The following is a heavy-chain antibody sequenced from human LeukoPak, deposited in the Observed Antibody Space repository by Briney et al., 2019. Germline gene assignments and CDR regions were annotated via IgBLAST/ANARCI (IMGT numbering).Heavy chain of an antibody. J-gene: IGHJ4*01. CDR1: GGTFSSYT. D-gene: IGHD3-22*01. V-gene: IGHV1-69*02. CDR3: ARANLYYYDSSGHYGGDFDY. Sequence: GSSVKVSCKASGGTFSSYTISWVRQAPGQGLEWMGRIIPILGIANYAQKFQGRVTITADKSTSTAYMELSSLRSEDTAVYYCARANLYYYDSSGHYGGDFDYWGHGTLVTVSS. CDR2: IIPILGIA.